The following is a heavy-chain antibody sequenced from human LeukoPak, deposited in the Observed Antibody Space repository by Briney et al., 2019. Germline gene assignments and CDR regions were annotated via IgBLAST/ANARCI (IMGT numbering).Heavy chain of an antibody. D-gene: IGHD3-22*01. CDR1: GYSISSGYY. Sequence: SETLSLTCTVSGYSISSGYYWGWIRQPPGKGLEWIGRIYTSGSTNYNPSLKSRVTMSVDTSKNQFSLKLSSVTAADTAVYYCARDRYYYDSSGYSLIDYWGQGTLVTVSS. CDR2: IYTSGST. CDR3: ARDRYYYDSSGYSLIDY. J-gene: IGHJ4*02. V-gene: IGHV4-38-2*02.